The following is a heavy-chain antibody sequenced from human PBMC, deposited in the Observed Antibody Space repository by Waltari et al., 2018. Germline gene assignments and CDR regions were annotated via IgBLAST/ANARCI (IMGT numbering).Heavy chain of an antibody. D-gene: IGHD3-22*01. J-gene: IGHJ3*02. CDR2: ISGNNGNT. CDR1: GYTFSNYG. V-gene: IGHV1-18*01. CDR3: ARARYYYDPGAFEI. Sequence: QVQVLQSGAEVKKPGASVKVSCKASGYTFSNYGITWVRQAPGQGLEWMGWISGNNGNTKYAQKVQDRVTMTTGTSTGTAYLDLRSLRSDDTAVYYCARARYYYDPGAFEIWCQGTTVVVSS.